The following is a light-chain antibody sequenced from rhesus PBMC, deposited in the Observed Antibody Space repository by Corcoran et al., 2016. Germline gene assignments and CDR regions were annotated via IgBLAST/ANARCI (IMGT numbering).Light chain of an antibody. CDR1: ENVNKY. CDR2: KAS. V-gene: IGKV1-74*01. Sequence: DIQMTQSPSALSASIRDRVTITCRASENVNKYLNWYQQKAEKAPKLLIYKASPLQSGVPSRFSGSGSGTEYTFTISSLQPEDVATYYCQHGYGTPWTFGQGTKVEIK. CDR3: QHGYGTPWT. J-gene: IGKJ1*01.